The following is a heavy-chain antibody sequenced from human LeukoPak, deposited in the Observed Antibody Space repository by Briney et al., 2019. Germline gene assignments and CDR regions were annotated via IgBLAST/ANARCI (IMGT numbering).Heavy chain of an antibody. CDR1: GGTFSSYT. D-gene: IGHD4-11*01. V-gene: IGHV1-69*08. CDR2: IIPILGTA. J-gene: IGHJ5*02. Sequence: SVKVSCKASGGTFSSYTISWVRQAPGQGLEWMGRIIPILGTANYAQKFQGRVTITADKSTSTAYMELSSLRSEDTAVYYCARFTYSNYGDWFDPWGQGTLVTVSS. CDR3: ARFTYSNYGDWFDP.